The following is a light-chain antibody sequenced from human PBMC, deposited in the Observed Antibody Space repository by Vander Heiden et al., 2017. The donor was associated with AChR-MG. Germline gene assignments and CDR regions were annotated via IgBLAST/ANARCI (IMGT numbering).Light chain of an antibody. J-gene: IGKJ1*01. Sequence: EIALTQSPGTLSLSPGERATLSCRASQSVSSSYLAWYQQKPGQAPRLLIYGASSRATGIPDRFSGSGSGTDFTLTISRLGPEDFAVYYCQQDGSSPWTFGQGTKVEIK. V-gene: IGKV3-20*01. CDR3: QQDGSSPWT. CDR2: GAS. CDR1: QSVSSSY.